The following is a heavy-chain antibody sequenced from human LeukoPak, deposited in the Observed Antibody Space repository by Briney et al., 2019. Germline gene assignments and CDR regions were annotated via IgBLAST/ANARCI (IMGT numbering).Heavy chain of an antibody. D-gene: IGHD2-2*02. CDR2: IYSGGST. V-gene: IGHV3-53*01. CDR1: GFTVSSNY. Sequence: GGSLRLSCAASGFTVSSNYMSWVRQAPGKGLEWVSVIYSGGSTYHADSVKGRFTVSRDKSKNTLYLQMNSLRAEDTAVYYCARVVPTAISSDYYHYMDVWGKGTTVTVSS. CDR3: ARVVPTAISSDYYHYMDV. J-gene: IGHJ6*03.